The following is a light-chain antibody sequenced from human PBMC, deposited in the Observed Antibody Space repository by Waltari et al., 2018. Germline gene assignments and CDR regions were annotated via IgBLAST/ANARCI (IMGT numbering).Light chain of an antibody. CDR2: SAS. J-gene: IGKJ1*01. V-gene: IGKV1-12*01. CDR1: QDISSW. Sequence: DIQMTQSPSSVSASVGERVTITCRASQDISSWLAWYQQKPGKAPKLLIYSASALQSGVPSRFSDSGSGTDFTLTINSLQSEDFATYYCQQGNSFPPTFGQGTKVEIK. CDR3: QQGNSFPPT.